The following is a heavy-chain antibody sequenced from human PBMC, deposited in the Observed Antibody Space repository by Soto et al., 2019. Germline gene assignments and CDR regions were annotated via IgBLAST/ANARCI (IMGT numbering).Heavy chain of an antibody. CDR2: IWYDGSNK. Sequence: QVHLVESGGGVVQPGGSLRLSCAASGFTFSSYAMHWVRQAPGKGLEWVAVIWYDGSNKFYADSVKGRFTISRDNSKNTLYLQMNSLRAEDMAVYYCARDPHPGGSRWGYFDYWGQGILVTVSS. J-gene: IGHJ4*02. CDR3: ARDPHPGGSRWGYFDY. CDR1: GFTFSSYA. V-gene: IGHV3-33*01. D-gene: IGHD3-10*01.